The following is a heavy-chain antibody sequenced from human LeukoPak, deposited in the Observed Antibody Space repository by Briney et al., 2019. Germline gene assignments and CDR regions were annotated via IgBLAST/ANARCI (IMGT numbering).Heavy chain of an antibody. CDR1: GFTFRGAA. CDR3: ARDYYYDSSGYWDYYFDY. Sequence: GGSLRLSCAVSGFTFRGAAMTWVRQAPGKGLEWVAVIWYDGSNKYYADSVKGRFTISRDNSKNTLYLEMNSLRAEDTAVYYCARDYYYDSSGYWDYYFDYWGQGTLVSVSS. V-gene: IGHV3-33*08. J-gene: IGHJ4*02. D-gene: IGHD3-22*01. CDR2: IWYDGSNK.